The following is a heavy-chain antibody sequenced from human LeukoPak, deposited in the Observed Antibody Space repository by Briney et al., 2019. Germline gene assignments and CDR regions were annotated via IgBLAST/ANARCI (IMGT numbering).Heavy chain of an antibody. Sequence: SETLSLTCTVSGGSISSSDYYWSWIRQPPGKGLEWIGYIYYSGSTNYNLSLKSRVTISVDTSKNQFSLKLSSVTAADTAVYYCARRMSSSTSLYYYYMDVWGKGTTVTVSS. CDR3: ARRMSSSTSLYYYYMDV. V-gene: IGHV4-61*08. CDR2: IYYSGST. D-gene: IGHD2-2*01. CDR1: GGSISSSDYY. J-gene: IGHJ6*03.